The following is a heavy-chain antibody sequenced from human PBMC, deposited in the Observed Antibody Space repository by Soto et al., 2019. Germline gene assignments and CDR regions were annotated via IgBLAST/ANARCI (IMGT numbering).Heavy chain of an antibody. CDR1: GFTFSSYA. Sequence: GGSLRLSCAASGFTFSSYAMHWVRQAPGKGLEWVAVISYDGSNKYYADSVKGRFTISRDNSKNTLYLQMNSLRAEDTAVYYCAGLVPAAMGDAFDIWGQGTMVTVSS. J-gene: IGHJ3*02. V-gene: IGHV3-30-3*01. D-gene: IGHD2-2*01. CDR2: ISYDGSNK. CDR3: AGLVPAAMGDAFDI.